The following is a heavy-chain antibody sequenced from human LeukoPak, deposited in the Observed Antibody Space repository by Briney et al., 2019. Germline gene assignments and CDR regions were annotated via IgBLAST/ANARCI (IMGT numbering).Heavy chain of an antibody. CDR3: AKDLGEMTTVTWNWFDP. Sequence: PGGSLRLSCAASGFTFSSYGMHWVRQAPGKGLEWVAVISYDGSNKYYADSVKGRFTISRDNSKNTLYLQMNSLRAEDTAVYYCAKDLGEMTTVTWNWFDPWGQGTLVTVPS. CDR2: ISYDGSNK. J-gene: IGHJ5*02. V-gene: IGHV3-30*18. D-gene: IGHD4-11*01. CDR1: GFTFSSYG.